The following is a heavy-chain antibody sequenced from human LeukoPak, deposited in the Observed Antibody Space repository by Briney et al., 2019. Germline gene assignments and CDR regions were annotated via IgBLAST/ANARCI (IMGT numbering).Heavy chain of an antibody. V-gene: IGHV3-49*05. CDR3: TRVTSRYYDFWSGYQWLDP. CDR1: GFTFGDYA. Sequence: KPGGSLRLSCTASGFTFGDYAMSWFRQAPGKGLEWVGFIRSKAYGGTTEYAASVKGRFTISRDDSKSIAYLQMNSLKTEDTAVYYCTRVTSRYYDFWSGYQWLDPWGQGTLVTVSS. J-gene: IGHJ5*02. CDR2: IRSKAYGGTT. D-gene: IGHD3-3*01.